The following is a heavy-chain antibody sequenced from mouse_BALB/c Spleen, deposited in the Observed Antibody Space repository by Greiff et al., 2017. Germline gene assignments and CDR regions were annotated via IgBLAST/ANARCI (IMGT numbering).Heavy chain of an antibody. CDR3: AKTSSLHGYFDV. J-gene: IGHJ1*01. D-gene: IGHD6-1*01. CDR2: IDPANGNT. CDR1: GFNIKDTY. Sequence: EVMLVESGAELVKPGASVKLSCTASGFNIKDTYMHWVKQRPEQGLEWIGRIDPANGNTKYDPKFQGKATITADTSSNTAYLQLSSLTSEDTAVYYCAKTSSLHGYFDVWGAGTTVTVSS. V-gene: IGHV14-3*02.